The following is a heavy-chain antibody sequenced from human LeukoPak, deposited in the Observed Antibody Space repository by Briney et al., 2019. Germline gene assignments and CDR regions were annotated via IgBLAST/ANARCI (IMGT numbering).Heavy chain of an antibody. J-gene: IGHJ4*02. CDR3: ASYAPHVLLWFGEGYFDY. CDR2: IYYSGST. CDR1: GGSISSGDYY. D-gene: IGHD3-10*01. Sequence: SETLSLTCTVSGGSISSGDYYWSWIRQHPGKGLEWIGYIYYSGSTYYNPSLKSRVTISVDTSKNQFSLKLSSVTAADTAVYYCASYAPHVLLWFGEGYFDYWGQGTLVTVSS. V-gene: IGHV4-31*03.